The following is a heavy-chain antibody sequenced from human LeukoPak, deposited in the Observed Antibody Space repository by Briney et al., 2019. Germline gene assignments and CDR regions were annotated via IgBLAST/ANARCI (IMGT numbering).Heavy chain of an antibody. CDR3: ARQGDFWSGYYIGY. CDR1: GGSISSSSYY. J-gene: IGHJ4*02. V-gene: IGHV4-39*01. D-gene: IGHD3-3*01. Sequence: PSETLSLTCTVSGGSISSSSYYWGWIRQPPGKGLEWIGSIYYSGSTYYNPSLKSRVTISVDTSKNQFSLKLSSVTAADTAVYYCARQGDFWSGYYIGYWGQGTLVTASS. CDR2: IYYSGST.